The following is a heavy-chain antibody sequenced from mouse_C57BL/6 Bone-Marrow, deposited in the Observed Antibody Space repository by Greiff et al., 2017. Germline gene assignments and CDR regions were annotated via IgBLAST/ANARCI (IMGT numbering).Heavy chain of an antibody. Sequence: EVKLVESGGGLVKPGGSLKLSCAASGFTFSDYGMHWVRQAPEKGLEWVAYISSGSSTIYYADTVQGRFTISRDNAKNTLFLQMTSLRSEDTAMYYCARGGFDYWGQGTTLTVSS. CDR3: ARGGFDY. J-gene: IGHJ2*01. CDR1: GFTFSDYG. CDR2: ISSGSSTI. V-gene: IGHV5-17*01.